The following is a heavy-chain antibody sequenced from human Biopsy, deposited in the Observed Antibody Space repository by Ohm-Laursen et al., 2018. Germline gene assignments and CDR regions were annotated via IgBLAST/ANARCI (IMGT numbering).Heavy chain of an antibody. D-gene: IGHD6-13*01. Sequence: TQTLTLTFSFSGFSLSARGMCVSWIRQAPGKALEWLARVDWDDYKDYSASLQTKLSISKDTSNDQVVLTVNNVDPADTATYYCARTPILIVSAGLVYRHRRHLQGMDVWGQGIAVTVS. CDR3: ARTPILIVSAGLVYRHRRHLQGMDV. V-gene: IGHV2-70*11. CDR1: GFSLSARGMC. J-gene: IGHJ6*02. CDR2: VDWDDYK.